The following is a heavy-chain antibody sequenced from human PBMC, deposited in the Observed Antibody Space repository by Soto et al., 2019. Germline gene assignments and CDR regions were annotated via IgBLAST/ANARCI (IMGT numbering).Heavy chain of an antibody. V-gene: IGHV1-69*12. CDR1: GGTFSTYA. CDR3: ASGIQLWLRRINNGYSG. J-gene: IGHJ4*01. D-gene: IGHD5-18*01. CDR2: IIPMFGTA. Sequence: QVQLVQSGAEVKKPESSVKVSCKAPGGTFSTYAISWVRQAPGQGLEWMGGIIPMFGTANYAQRFQDRVTITADESTNTVYMELSSLRSEDTAVYFCASGIQLWLRRINNGYSGWGHGTLVTVSP.